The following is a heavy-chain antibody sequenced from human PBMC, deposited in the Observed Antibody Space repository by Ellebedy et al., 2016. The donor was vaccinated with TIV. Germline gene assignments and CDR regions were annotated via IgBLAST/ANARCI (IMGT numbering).Heavy chain of an antibody. CDR3: ARHVIVVVPAAIWFDP. D-gene: IGHD2-2*01. Sequence: MPSETLSLTCTVSGGSISSYYWSWIRQPPGKGLEWIGYIYYSGSTYYNPSLKSRVTISVDTSKNQFSLKLSSVTAADTAVYYCARHVIVVVPAAIWFDPWGQGTLVTVSS. CDR2: IYYSGST. J-gene: IGHJ5*02. V-gene: IGHV4-59*04. CDR1: GGSISSYY.